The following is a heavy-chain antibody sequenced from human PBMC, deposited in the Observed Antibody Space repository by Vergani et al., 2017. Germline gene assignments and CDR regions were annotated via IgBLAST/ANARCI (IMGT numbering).Heavy chain of an antibody. Sequence: QLQLQESGPGLVKPSETLSLTCTVSGGSISSGGYYWGWIRQPPGKGLEWIGSIYYSGSTYYNPSLKSRVTISVDTSKNQFSLKLSAVTAADTAVYYCARDQGAQQLAYFDLWGRGTLVTVSS. CDR2: IYYSGST. CDR3: ARDQGAQQLAYFDL. D-gene: IGHD6-13*01. J-gene: IGHJ2*01. V-gene: IGHV4-39*07. CDR1: GGSISSGGYY.